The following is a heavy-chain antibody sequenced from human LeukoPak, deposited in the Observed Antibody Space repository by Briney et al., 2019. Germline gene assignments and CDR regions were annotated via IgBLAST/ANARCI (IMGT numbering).Heavy chain of an antibody. V-gene: IGHV3-7*01. CDR2: IKQDGSEK. Sequence: GGSLRLSCVASGFTFSSRDWMTWVRQAPGKGLEWVANIKQDGSEKNYVDSVKGRFTISRDNAKNSVDLQMNSLRAQDTAVYYCARVGRGYSFNVYCFDYWGQGTLVTVSS. D-gene: IGHD5-18*01. J-gene: IGHJ4*02. CDR1: GFTFSSRDW. CDR3: ARVGRGYSFNVYCFDY.